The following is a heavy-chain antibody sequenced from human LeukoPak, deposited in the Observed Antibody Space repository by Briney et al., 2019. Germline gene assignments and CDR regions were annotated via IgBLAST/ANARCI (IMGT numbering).Heavy chain of an antibody. CDR1: GFTFSSYG. D-gene: IGHD3-10*01. Sequence: GGSLRLSCAASGFTFSSYGMHWVRQAPGKGLEWVAVISYDGSNKYYADSVKGRFTISRDNSKNTLYLQMNSLRAEDTAVYYCAKDLLWFGELLFGYYYYGMDVWGQGTTVTVSS. CDR3: AKDLLWFGELLFGYYYYGMDV. J-gene: IGHJ6*02. CDR2: ISYDGSNK. V-gene: IGHV3-30*18.